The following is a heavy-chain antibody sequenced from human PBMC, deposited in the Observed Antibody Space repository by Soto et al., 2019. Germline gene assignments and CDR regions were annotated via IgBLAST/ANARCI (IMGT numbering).Heavy chain of an antibody. J-gene: IGHJ4*02. CDR2: IIPIFGTA. D-gene: IGHD5-12*01. CDR3: QKTGGYSAQTGGYDY. CDR1: GGTFSSYA. V-gene: IGHV1-69*01. Sequence: QVQLVQSGAEVKKPGSSVKVSCKASGGTFSSYAISWVRQAPGQGLEWMGGIIPIFGTANYAQKFQDRVTFAEDESTSTAYIKLSSLGSEDTAEYYCQKTGGYSAQTGGYDYWGQGTLVTVSS.